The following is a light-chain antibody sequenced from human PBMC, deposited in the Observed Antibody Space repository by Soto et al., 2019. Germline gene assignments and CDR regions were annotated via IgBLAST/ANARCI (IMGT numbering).Light chain of an antibody. CDR2: AAS. CDR1: QDISKY. Sequence: DIQMTQSPSSLAASVGDRVTITCHASQDISKYLNWYQQKPGKAPKVLIYAASSLHSGVTSRFSGSGSGTDFTLTISSLQPEDFATYYCQPYDSFPLTVGPETRLDIK. CDR3: QPYDSFPLT. J-gene: IGKJ5*01. V-gene: IGKV1-16*01.